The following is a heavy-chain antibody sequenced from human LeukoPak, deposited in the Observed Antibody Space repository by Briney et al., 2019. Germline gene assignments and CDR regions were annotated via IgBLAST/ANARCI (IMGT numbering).Heavy chain of an antibody. D-gene: IGHD1-26*01. V-gene: IGHV3-21*01. CDR3: ARGTNSGDEWEPPASLDH. Sequence: PGGSLRLSCAASGFTVSSNYMSWVRQAPGKGLEWVSSISSSSSYKYYADSVKGRFTISRDNAKNSLYLQMNSLRAEDTAVYYCARGTNSGDEWEPPASLDHWGQGTLVTVSS. J-gene: IGHJ4*02. CDR2: ISSSSSYK. CDR1: GFTVSSNY.